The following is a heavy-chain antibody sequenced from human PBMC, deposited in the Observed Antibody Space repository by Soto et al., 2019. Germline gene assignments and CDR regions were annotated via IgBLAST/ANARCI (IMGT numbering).Heavy chain of an antibody. Sequence: EVQLVESGGGLVKPGGSLRLSCAASGFTFSTYSMNWVRQAPGKGLEWVSYITSESSNVHYADSVKGRFTIPRDNAKNSLSLQMNTLRAEDTAVYYCARDLGVALATLTLDYWGQGTLVTVSS. V-gene: IGHV3-21*01. CDR2: ITSESSNV. D-gene: IGHD2-15*01. CDR1: GFTFSTYS. J-gene: IGHJ4*02. CDR3: ARDLGVALATLTLDY.